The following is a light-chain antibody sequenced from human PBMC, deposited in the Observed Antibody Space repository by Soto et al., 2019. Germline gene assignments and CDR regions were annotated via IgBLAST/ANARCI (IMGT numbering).Light chain of an antibody. CDR3: QQYANSPGT. CDR1: QSVSGDY. Sequence: EVVLTQSPDILSLSPGERASLSCRASQSVSGDYVAWYQQKPGQAPGLLIHGASNRATGIPDRFSGSGSGTDFTLTISGLEPEDFAVYYCQQYANSPGTFGQGTKVAIK. V-gene: IGKV3-20*01. CDR2: GAS. J-gene: IGKJ1*01.